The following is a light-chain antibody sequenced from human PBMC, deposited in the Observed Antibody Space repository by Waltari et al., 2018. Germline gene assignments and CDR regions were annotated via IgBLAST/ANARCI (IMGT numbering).Light chain of an antibody. J-gene: IGKJ1*01. Sequence: EIVLTQSPGTLSLSPGERATLSCRSSQNIGSNFLAWYQQKPGQAPRLLIYGASIRASGIPDRFSGSGSGTDFTLTISRLEPEDFAVYYCQQYGSSPRTFGQGTKVEIK. V-gene: IGKV3-20*01. CDR3: QQYGSSPRT. CDR1: QNIGSNF. CDR2: GAS.